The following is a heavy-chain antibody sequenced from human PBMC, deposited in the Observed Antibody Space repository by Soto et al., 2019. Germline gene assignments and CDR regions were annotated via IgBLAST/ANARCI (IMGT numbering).Heavy chain of an antibody. CDR2: IYYSGST. CDR3: ASSIAARLPLN. V-gene: IGHV4-39*01. CDR1: GGSISSSGDY. J-gene: IGHJ4*02. D-gene: IGHD6-6*01. Sequence: LQTLPLTWSVAGGSISSSGDYWGWIRQPPGKGLEWIGSIYYSGSTYYNPSLKSRVTISVDTSKNQFSLKLSSVTAADTAVYYCASSIAARLPLNWGQGTLGTVSS.